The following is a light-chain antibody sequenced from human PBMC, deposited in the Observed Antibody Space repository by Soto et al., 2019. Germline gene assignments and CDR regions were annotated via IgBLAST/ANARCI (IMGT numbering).Light chain of an antibody. J-gene: IGKJ1*01. CDR1: QTISKW. CDR3: QQYTGYSQWT. CDR2: DAS. V-gene: IGKV1-5*01. Sequence: DIQMTQSPSTLSAAVGDRVTNTCRASQTISKWLAWYQQKPGQAPKLLIYDASTLESGVPSRFSGSGSGTDFSLTISSLQPVDFATHYCQQYTGYSQWTFGPGTKVEIK.